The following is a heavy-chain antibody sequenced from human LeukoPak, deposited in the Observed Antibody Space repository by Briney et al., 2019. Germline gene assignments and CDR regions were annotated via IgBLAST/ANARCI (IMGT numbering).Heavy chain of an antibody. Sequence: GGSLRLSCVASGFTFSTYTMNWIRQAPGKGLEWVSGSIGSGGSAFYADSVKGRFTISRDNAKNSLYLQMNSLRVEDTAFYYCAKDNRRHYTSGPNPDSLHWGQGALVTVSS. CDR2: SIGSGGSA. CDR3: AKDNRRHYTSGPNPDSLH. CDR1: GFTFSTYT. J-gene: IGHJ4*02. D-gene: IGHD6-19*01. V-gene: IGHV3-23*01.